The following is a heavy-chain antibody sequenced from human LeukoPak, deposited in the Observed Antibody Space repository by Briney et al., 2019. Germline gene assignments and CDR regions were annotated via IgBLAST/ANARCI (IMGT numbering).Heavy chain of an antibody. J-gene: IGHJ4*02. V-gene: IGHV1-69*13. CDR3: ARETTTVTTVVVFDY. CDR2: IIPIFGTA. D-gene: IGHD4-17*01. Sequence: SVKVSCKASGGTFSSYAISWVRQAPGQGLEWMGGIIPIFGTANYAQKFQGRVTITADESTCTAYMELSSLRSEDTAVYYCARETTTVTTVVVFDYWGQGTLVTVSS. CDR1: GGTFSSYA.